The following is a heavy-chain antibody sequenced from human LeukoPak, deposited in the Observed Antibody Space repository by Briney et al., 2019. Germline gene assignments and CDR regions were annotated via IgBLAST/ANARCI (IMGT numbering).Heavy chain of an antibody. CDR3: ARGSRLVYYFDY. D-gene: IGHD6-19*01. J-gene: IGHJ4*02. CDR1: GYTFTSYG. V-gene: IGHV1-18*01. Sequence: ASVKVSCKASGYTFTSYGISWVRQSPGQGLERMGWISAYNGNTNYAQKLQGRVTMTTDTSTSTAYKELRSLRSDDTAVYYCARGSRLVYYFDYWGQGTLVTVSS. CDR2: ISAYNGNT.